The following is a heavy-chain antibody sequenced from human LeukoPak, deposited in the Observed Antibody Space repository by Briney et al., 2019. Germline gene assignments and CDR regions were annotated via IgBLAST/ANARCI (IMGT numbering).Heavy chain of an antibody. CDR2: INSDGSIT. CDR3: ARVRATFSPHFDN. V-gene: IGHV3-74*01. Sequence: GGSLRPPCAAPGFPFRSLRVHWVRQAPGKGLMWVSRINSDGSITNYADSVKGRFTISRDNAKNTLYLQMNSLRAEDTAVYYCARVRATFSPHFDNWGQGTLVTVSS. D-gene: IGHD5-12*01. J-gene: IGHJ4*02. CDR1: GFPFRSLR.